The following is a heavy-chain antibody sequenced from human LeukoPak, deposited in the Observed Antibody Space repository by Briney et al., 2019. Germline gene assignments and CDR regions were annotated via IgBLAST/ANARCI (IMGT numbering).Heavy chain of an antibody. CDR1: GYSISSGYY. V-gene: IGHV4-38-2*02. Sequence: SETLSLTCTVSGYSISSGYYWGWIRQPPGKGLEWIGSIYHSGSTYHNPSLKSRVTISVDTSKNRFSLKLSSVTAADTAVYYCARSPVRCSSTTCFGFYFDCWGQGTLVTVSS. D-gene: IGHD2-2*01. CDR2: IYHSGST. CDR3: ARSPVRCSSTTCFGFYFDC. J-gene: IGHJ4*02.